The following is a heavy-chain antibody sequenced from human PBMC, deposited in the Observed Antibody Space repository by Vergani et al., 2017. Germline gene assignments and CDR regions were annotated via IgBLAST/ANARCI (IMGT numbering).Heavy chain of an antibody. CDR3: TRGWYYDSIAYWAY. Sequence: QVQLVQSGAEVKKPGASVKVSCKASGYTFTSYGISWVRQAPGQGLEWMGRIIPIFGTTSYAQKFQGRVTMTRDTSTSTVYMELSSLRSEDTAVYYCTRGWYYDSIAYWAYWGQGTLVTVSS. V-gene: IGHV1-18*01. CDR2: IIPIFGTT. J-gene: IGHJ4*02. CDR1: GYTFTSYG. D-gene: IGHD3-22*01.